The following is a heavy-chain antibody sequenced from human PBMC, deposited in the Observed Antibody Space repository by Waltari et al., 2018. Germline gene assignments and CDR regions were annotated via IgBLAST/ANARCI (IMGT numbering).Heavy chain of an antibody. CDR2: IDWRSGRI. J-gene: IGHJ6*02. V-gene: IGHV3-9*01. CDR3: TKDLLPGGADV. D-gene: IGHD2-15*01. Sequence: EVQLMESGGGLVQPGRSLRLSGAGSRFMFDGYAMHWVRQVPGRALEWVSGIDWRSGRIAYADSVKGRFIISRDDARNSLNLQMNTLRVDDTAVYYCTKDLLPGGADVWGRGTTVTVSS. CDR1: RFMFDGYA.